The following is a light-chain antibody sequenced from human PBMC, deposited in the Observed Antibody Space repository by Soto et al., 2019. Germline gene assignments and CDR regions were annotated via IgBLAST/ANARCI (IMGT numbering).Light chain of an antibody. J-gene: IGKJ4*01. CDR2: SAS. V-gene: IGKV1-39*01. CDR1: QSISSY. Sequence: DIQMTQSPSSLSASVGDRVTITCRASQSISSYLNWYQLKPGKAPKLLIYSASSLQSDVPSRFSGSGSATDFTLTISSLQPEDFATYYCQQSYSTPLTFGGGTKVEIK. CDR3: QQSYSTPLT.